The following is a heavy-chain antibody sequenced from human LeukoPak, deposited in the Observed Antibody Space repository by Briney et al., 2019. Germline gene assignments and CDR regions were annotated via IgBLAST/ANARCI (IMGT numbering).Heavy chain of an antibody. J-gene: IGHJ4*02. Sequence: PGGFLRLSCAASGFTFSSYAMSWVRQAPGKGLEWVSAISNNGGYTYYADSVQGRFTISRDNSKSTLCLQMNSLRAEDTAVYYCVREVYGYIHFDYWGQGTLVTVSS. V-gene: IGHV3-23*01. CDR1: GFTFSSYA. CDR2: ISNNGGYT. D-gene: IGHD5-18*01. CDR3: VREVYGYIHFDY.